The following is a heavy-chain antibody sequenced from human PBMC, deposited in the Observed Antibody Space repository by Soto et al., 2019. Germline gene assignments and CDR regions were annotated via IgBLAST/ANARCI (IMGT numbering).Heavy chain of an antibody. V-gene: IGHV4-34*01. D-gene: IGHD1-26*01. CDR1: GGSFSGYY. Sequence: SETLSLTCAVYGGSFSGYYWSWIRQPPGKGLEWIGEINHSGSTNYNPSLKSRVTISRDNSKNTLRLQMNSLRADDTAVYYCAKDGASGSYPPYYYFGMDVWGQGTTVTVSS. CDR3: AKDGASGSYPPYYYFGMDV. CDR2: INHSGST. J-gene: IGHJ6*02.